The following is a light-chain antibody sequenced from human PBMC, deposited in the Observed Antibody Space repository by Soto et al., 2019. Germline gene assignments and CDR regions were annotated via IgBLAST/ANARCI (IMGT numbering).Light chain of an antibody. Sequence: QSVLTQAPSASGTPGQRVTISCSGSSFNIGSNYVYWYQQLPGTAPKLVIFRSDQRPSGIPDRISGSKSGTSASLAISGLRSEDEADYYCSAWDDSLSGYVFGTGTKVTVL. CDR3: SAWDDSLSGYV. V-gene: IGLV1-47*01. J-gene: IGLJ1*01. CDR1: SFNIGSNY. CDR2: RSD.